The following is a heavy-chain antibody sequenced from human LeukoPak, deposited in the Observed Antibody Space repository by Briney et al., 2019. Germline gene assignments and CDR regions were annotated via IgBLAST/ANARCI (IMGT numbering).Heavy chain of an antibody. Sequence: SETLSLTCTVSGGSISSSSYYWGWIRQPPGKGLEWIGNIYYSGNTYYNPSLKSRVTISVDTSKNQFSLKLSSVTAADTAVYYCARGTMVRGVIAWFDPWGQGTPVTVSS. V-gene: IGHV4-39*01. J-gene: IGHJ5*02. CDR1: GGSISSSSYY. CDR3: ARGTMVRGVIAWFDP. CDR2: IYYSGNT. D-gene: IGHD3-10*01.